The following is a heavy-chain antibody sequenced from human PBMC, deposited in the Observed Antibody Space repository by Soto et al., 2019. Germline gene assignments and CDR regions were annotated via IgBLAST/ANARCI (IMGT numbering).Heavy chain of an antibody. CDR1: GFTFSSYS. V-gene: IGHV3-21*01. CDR3: ARDTAMVSASYYYGMDV. D-gene: IGHD5-18*01. J-gene: IGHJ6*02. Sequence: EVQLVESGGGLVKPGGSLRLSCAASGFTFSSYSMNWVRQAPGKGLEWVSSISSSSSYIYYAASVKGRFTISRDNAKNSLYLQMNSLRAEDTAVYYCARDTAMVSASYYYGMDVWGQGTTVTVSS. CDR2: ISSSSSYI.